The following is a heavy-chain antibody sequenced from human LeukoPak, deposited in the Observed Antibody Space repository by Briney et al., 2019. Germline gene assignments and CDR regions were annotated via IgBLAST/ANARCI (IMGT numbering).Heavy chain of an antibody. D-gene: IGHD2-15*01. CDR2: IYSGGST. V-gene: IGHV3-66*01. Sequence: GSLRLSCAASGFTVSSNYMSWVRQAPGKGLEWVSVIYSGGSTYYADSVKGRFTISRDNSKNTLYLQMNSLRAEDTAVYYCERAAFVERWGQGTLVTVSS. CDR1: GFTVSSNY. CDR3: ERAAFVER. J-gene: IGHJ4*02.